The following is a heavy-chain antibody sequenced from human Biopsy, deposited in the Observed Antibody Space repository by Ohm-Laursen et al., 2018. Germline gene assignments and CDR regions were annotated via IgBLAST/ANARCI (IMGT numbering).Heavy chain of an antibody. V-gene: IGHV4-34*01. CDR3: TRAGGGKIYGL. CDR1: GESFNGYY. Sequence: GTLSRTCAVYGESFNGYYWSWIRQTPGKGLEWIGEINHSGRTNYNPSLKSQVTISVDTSRNQFSLKLTSVTAADTALYYCTRAGGGKIYGLWGQGTLATVSS. CDR2: INHSGRT. J-gene: IGHJ4*02. D-gene: IGHD3-16*01.